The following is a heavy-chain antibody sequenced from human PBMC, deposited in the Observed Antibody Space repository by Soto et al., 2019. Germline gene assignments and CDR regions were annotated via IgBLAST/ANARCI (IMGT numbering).Heavy chain of an antibody. CDR2: INPDGSST. CDR1: GFTFSPYW. J-gene: IGHJ6*02. V-gene: IGHV3-74*01. D-gene: IGHD5-12*01. Sequence: EVQLAESGGGLVQPGGSLRLSCAASGFTFSPYWMHWVRQAPGTGLVWVTRINPDGSSTNYADSVKGRFTISRDHAKNTLYLQLPSLRAEDTAVYYCGRGGRKSPNGIDGWGQGTTVTFSS. CDR3: GRGGRKSPNGIDG.